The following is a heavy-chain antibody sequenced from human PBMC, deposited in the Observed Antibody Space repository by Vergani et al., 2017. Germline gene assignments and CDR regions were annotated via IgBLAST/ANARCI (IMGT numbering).Heavy chain of an antibody. J-gene: IGHJ3*02. D-gene: IGHD3-22*01. V-gene: IGHV4-34*01. CDR3: ARAYYYESSGYDAFDI. CDR2: INHSGST. CDR1: GGSFSGYY. Sequence: QVQLQQWGAGLLKPSETLSLTCAVYGGSFSGYYWSWIRQPPGKGLEWIGEINHSGSTNYNPSLKSRVTISVDTSKNQFSLKLSSVTAADTAVYYCARAYYYESSGYDAFDIWGQGTMVTVSS.